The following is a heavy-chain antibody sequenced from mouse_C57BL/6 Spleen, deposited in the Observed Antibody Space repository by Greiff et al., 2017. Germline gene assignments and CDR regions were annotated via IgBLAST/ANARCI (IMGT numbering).Heavy chain of an antibody. V-gene: IGHV1-15*01. CDR3: TYGNFDD. J-gene: IGHJ2*01. CDR2: IDPETGGT. D-gene: IGHD2-1*01. Sequence: VKLVESGAELVRPGASVTLSCKASGYTFTDYEMHWVKQTPVHGLEWIGAIDPETGGTAYNQKFKGKAILTADKSSSTAYMELRSLTSEDAAVYYCTYGNFDDWGQGTTLTVSS. CDR1: GYTFTDYE.